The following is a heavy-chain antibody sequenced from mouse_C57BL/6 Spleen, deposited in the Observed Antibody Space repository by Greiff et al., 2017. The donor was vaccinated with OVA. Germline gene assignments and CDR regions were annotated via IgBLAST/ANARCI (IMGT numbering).Heavy chain of an antibody. CDR3: TRSAYDYDDWYFDV. CDR2: IYPGNSDT. D-gene: IGHD2-4*01. V-gene: IGHV1-5*01. J-gene: IGHJ1*03. Sequence: EVQLQQSGTVLARPGASVKMSCKTSGYTFTSYWMHWVKQRPGQGLEWIGAIYPGNSDTSYNQKFKGKAKLTAVTSASTAYMELSSLTNEDSAVYYGTRSAYDYDDWYFDVWGTGTTVTVSS. CDR1: GYTFTSYW.